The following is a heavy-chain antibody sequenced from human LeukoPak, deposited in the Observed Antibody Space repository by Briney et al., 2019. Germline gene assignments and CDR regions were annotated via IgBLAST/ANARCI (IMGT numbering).Heavy chain of an antibody. CDR3: AREGRYCSSTSCPRGHPGHYFDY. CDR2: IIPIFGTA. CDR1: GGTFSSYA. V-gene: IGHV1-69*13. J-gene: IGHJ4*02. D-gene: IGHD2-2*01. Sequence: SVKVSCKASGGTFSSYAISWVRQAPGQGLEWMGGIIPIFGTANYAQKFQGRVTITADESTSTAYMELSSLRSEDTAVYYCAREGRYCSSTSCPRGHPGHYFDYWGQGTLVTVSS.